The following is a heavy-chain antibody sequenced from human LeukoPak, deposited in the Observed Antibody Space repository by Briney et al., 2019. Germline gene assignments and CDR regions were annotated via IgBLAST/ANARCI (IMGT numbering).Heavy chain of an antibody. V-gene: IGHV4-4*07. CDR2: IYTSGST. D-gene: IGHD3-10*01. CDR1: GGPISSYY. J-gene: IGHJ5*02. Sequence: SETLSLTCTVSGGPISSYYWSWIRQPAGKGLEWIGRIYTSGSTNYNPSLKSRVTMSVDTSKNQFSLKLSSVTAADTAVYYCARGRYYYGSGSYNWFDPWGQGTLVTVSS. CDR3: ARGRYYYGSGSYNWFDP.